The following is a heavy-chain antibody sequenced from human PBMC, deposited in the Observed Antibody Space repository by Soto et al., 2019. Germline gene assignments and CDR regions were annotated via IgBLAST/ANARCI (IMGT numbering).Heavy chain of an antibody. J-gene: IGHJ6*02. V-gene: IGHV1-18*01. D-gene: IGHD3-10*01. CDR2: ISAYNDYT. CDR3: AREGYYLGSGSYSPYRYYGMDV. CDR1: GYTFISYG. Sequence: QVQLVQSGAEVKKPGSSVKVSCKASGYTFISYGISWVRQAPGQGLEWMGWISAYNDYTNYAQKLQGRTTMTTDTSTRIAYLELWGVRSDDTAVLYCAREGYYLGSGSYSPYRYYGMDVWGPGTTVTVSS.